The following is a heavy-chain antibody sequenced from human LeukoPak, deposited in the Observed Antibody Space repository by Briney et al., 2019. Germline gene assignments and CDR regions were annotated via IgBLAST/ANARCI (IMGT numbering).Heavy chain of an antibody. CDR3: ARDRGLYYYDSSGHRPTTFDI. D-gene: IGHD3-22*01. J-gene: IGHJ3*02. Sequence: SETLSLTCAVYGGSFSGYYWSWIRQPPGKGLEWIGEINHSGSTNYNPSLKSRVTISVDTSKNQFSLKLSSVTAADTAVYYCARDRGLYYYDSSGHRPTTFDIWGQGTMVTVSS. V-gene: IGHV4-34*01. CDR1: GGSFSGYY. CDR2: INHSGST.